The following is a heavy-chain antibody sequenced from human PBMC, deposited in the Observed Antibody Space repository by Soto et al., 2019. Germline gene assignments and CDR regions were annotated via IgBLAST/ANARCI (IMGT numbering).Heavy chain of an antibody. CDR1: GFAFNNYG. CDR3: AREDSIIIPAVSDF. Sequence: GSLRLSCTVSGFAFNNYGINWVRQAPGQGLGWVSSISKSDYTYYSDSMKGRFTISRDNAKNSVSLQMNTLRVEDTAAYYCAREDSIIIPAVSDFWGQGTLVTVSS. J-gene: IGHJ4*02. D-gene: IGHD2-2*01. V-gene: IGHV3-21*01. CDR2: ISKSDYT.